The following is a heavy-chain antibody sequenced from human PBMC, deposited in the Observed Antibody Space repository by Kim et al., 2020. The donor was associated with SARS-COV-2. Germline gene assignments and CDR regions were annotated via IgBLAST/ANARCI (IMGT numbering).Heavy chain of an antibody. CDR3: ARVPRSRSYGGSLDY. V-gene: IGHV1-18*01. J-gene: IGHJ4*02. CDR2: ISAYNGNT. CDR1: GYTFTSYG. D-gene: IGHD4-17*01. Sequence: ASVKVSCKASGYTFTSYGISWVRQAPGQGLEWMGWISAYNGNTNYAQKLQGRVTMTTDTSTSTAYMELRSLRSDDTAVYYCARVPRSRSYGGSLDYWGQGTLVTVSS.